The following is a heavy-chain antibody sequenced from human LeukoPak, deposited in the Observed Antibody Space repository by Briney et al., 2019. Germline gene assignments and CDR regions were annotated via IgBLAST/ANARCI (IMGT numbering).Heavy chain of an antibody. V-gene: IGHV1-2*02. CDR3: ARDLYCNSPKCYSNWFDT. CDR1: GYTFTDYY. J-gene: IGHJ5*02. D-gene: IGHD2/OR15-2a*01. Sequence: ASVNVSCKSSGYTFTDYYVHWVRQVPGQGPEWIGWINPNNGGTNYAQTFQGRVTMTRDTSITTAYMELSRLRSDDTAVYYCARDLYCNSPKCYSNWFDTWGQGTLVTVSS. CDR2: INPNNGGT.